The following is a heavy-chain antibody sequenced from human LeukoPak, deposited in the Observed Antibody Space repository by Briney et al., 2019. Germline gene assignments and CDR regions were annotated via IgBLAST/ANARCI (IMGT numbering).Heavy chain of an antibody. Sequence: PSETLSLSCTVSGVSISSSSYYWGWIRQPPGKGLEWIGSIYYSGSTYYNPSLKRRVTISVYTSKNQFSLKLSSVTAADTAVYYCARQSRAGSPARHSDYWGQGTLVTVSS. CDR3: ARQSRAGSPARHSDY. CDR2: IYYSGST. CDR1: GVSISSSSYY. J-gene: IGHJ4*02. V-gene: IGHV4-39*01. D-gene: IGHD3-10*01.